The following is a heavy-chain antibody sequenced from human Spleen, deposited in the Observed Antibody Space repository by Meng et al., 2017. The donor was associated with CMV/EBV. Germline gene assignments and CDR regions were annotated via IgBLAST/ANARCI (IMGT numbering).Heavy chain of an antibody. CDR1: RGSLTDYF. V-gene: IGHV4-34*01. D-gene: IGHD1-1*01. CDR2: ISHSGRT. CDR3: ARGRTDFDS. Sequence: TLSLTCAVYRGSLTDYFWSWIRQSPEKGLEWIGDISHSGRTNYNPSLKSRVTISVDTSSNQFFLKVTSVTAADTAVYYCARGRTDFDSWGQGTLVTSPQ. J-gene: IGHJ4*02.